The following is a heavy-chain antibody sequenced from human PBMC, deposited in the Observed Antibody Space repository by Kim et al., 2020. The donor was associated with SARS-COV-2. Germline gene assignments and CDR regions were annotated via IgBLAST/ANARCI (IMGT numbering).Heavy chain of an antibody. CDR2: IYYSGST. J-gene: IGHJ6*02. D-gene: IGHD5-18*01. Sequence: SETLSLTCTVSGGSISSSSYYWGWFRQPPGKGLEWIGTIYYSGSTYYNPSLKSRVTISVDTSKNQFSLKLSSVTAADTAVYYCARHKPATGIHLWNYYYYGMDVWGQGTTVTVSS. V-gene: IGHV4-39*01. CDR3: ARHKPATGIHLWNYYYYGMDV. CDR1: GGSISSSSYY.